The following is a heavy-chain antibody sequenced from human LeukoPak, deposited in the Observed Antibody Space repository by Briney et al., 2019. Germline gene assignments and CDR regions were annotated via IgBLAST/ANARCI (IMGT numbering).Heavy chain of an antibody. J-gene: IGHJ4*02. CDR1: GFTFDDYA. Sequence: PGGSLRLSCAASGFTFDDYAMHWVRQAPGKGLEWVSGISWNSGSIGYADSVKGRFTISRDNAKNSLYLQMNSLRAEDTAVYYCAIGPVYFLNDYWGQGTLVTVSS. CDR3: AIGPVYFLNDY. V-gene: IGHV3-9*01. CDR2: ISWNSGSI. D-gene: IGHD3-10*01.